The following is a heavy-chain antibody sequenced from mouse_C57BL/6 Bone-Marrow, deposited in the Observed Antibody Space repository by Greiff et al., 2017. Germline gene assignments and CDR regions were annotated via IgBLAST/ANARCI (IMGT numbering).Heavy chain of an antibody. V-gene: IGHV5-17*01. CDR2: ISSGSSTI. J-gene: IGHJ4*01. CDR1: GFTFSDYG. Sequence: EVKLQESGGGLVKPGGSLKLSCAASGFTFSDYGMHWVRQAPEKGLEWVAYISSGSSTIYYADTVKGRFTISRDNAKNTLFLQMTSLRSEDTAMYYCANLLYAMDYWGQGTSVTVSS. CDR3: ANLLYAMDY.